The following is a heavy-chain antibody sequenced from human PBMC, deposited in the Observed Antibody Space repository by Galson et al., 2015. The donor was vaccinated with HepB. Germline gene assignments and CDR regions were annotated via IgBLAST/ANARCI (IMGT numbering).Heavy chain of an antibody. J-gene: IGHJ4*02. CDR3: ARAVRAGSGSYSFDY. CDR2: ISYDGSNK. D-gene: IGHD1-26*01. V-gene: IGHV3-30-3*01. CDR1: GFAFSSYA. Sequence: SLRLSCAASGFAFSSYAIHWVRQAPGKGLEWVAVISYDGSNKYYADSVKGRFTISRDNSKNTLYLQMNSLRAEDTAVYYCARAVRAGSGSYSFDYWGQGTLVTVSS.